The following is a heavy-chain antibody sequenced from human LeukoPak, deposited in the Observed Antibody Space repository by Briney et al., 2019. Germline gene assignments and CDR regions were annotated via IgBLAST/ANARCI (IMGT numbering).Heavy chain of an antibody. D-gene: IGHD6-13*01. J-gene: IGHJ4*02. CDR1: GGTFSNYA. V-gene: IGHV1-18*01. Sequence: GASVKVSCKASGGTFSNYAISWVRQAPGQGLEWMGWISAYNGNTNYAQKLQGRVTMTTDTSTSTAYMELRSLRSDDTAVYYCARDARTGYSSSWYYFDYWGQGTLVTVSS. CDR3: ARDARTGYSSSWYYFDY. CDR2: ISAYNGNT.